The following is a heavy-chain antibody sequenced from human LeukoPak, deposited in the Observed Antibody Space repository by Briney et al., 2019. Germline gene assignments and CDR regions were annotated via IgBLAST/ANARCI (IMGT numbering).Heavy chain of an antibody. CDR2: ISPSGETT. D-gene: IGHD6-13*01. CDR3: VKDIRSDRNSAWYGWFDT. Sequence: PGGSLRLSCAASGFTFSNYAMSWVRQAPGEGLGWVSAISPSGETTYYADSVRGRFTISRDNSKNTLFLQMNSLRAEDTALYYCVKDIRSDRNSAWYGWFDTWGQGTLVTVSS. CDR1: GFTFSNYA. V-gene: IGHV3-23*01. J-gene: IGHJ5*02.